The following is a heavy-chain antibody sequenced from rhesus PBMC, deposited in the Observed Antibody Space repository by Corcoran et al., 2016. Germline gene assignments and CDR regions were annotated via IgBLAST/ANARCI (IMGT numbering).Heavy chain of an antibody. V-gene: IGHV1S2*01. CDR2: INPNNGNT. CDR1: GYTFTDYY. CDR3: ARGSSGWSGGGLDS. Sequence: QVQLVQSGAEVKKPGSSVKVSCKASGYTFTDYYMHWVRQAPLQGLVWMGWINPNNGNTKYAQNFPGRVTMARDTSRSTAYMERSSLRSEDTAVDYCARGSSGWSGGGLDSWGQGVVVTVSS. D-gene: IGHD6S26*01. J-gene: IGHJ6*01.